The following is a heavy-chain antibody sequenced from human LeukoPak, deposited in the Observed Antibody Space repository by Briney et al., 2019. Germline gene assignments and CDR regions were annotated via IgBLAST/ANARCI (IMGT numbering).Heavy chain of an antibody. CDR1: GFTLNSYS. CDR2: ISGSGGST. V-gene: IGHV3-23*01. D-gene: IGHD2-15*01. Sequence: PGGSLRLSCAASGFTLNSYSMNWVRQAPGKGLEWVSAISGSGGSTYYADSVKGRFTISRDNSKNTLYLQMNSLRAEDTAVYYCAKDPVAPRYWGQGTLVTVSS. J-gene: IGHJ4*02. CDR3: AKDPVAPRY.